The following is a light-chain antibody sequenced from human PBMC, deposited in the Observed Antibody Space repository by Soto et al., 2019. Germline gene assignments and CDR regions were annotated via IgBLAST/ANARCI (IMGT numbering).Light chain of an antibody. V-gene: IGKV3-20*01. CDR3: QQYGISAMYA. J-gene: IGKJ2*01. CDR2: GAS. Sequence: EIVLTQSPGTLSLSPGERATLSCRASQSVSSSYLAWYQQKPGQAPRLLIYGASSRATGIPDRFGGSGSGTDFTLIISRLEPEDFAVYYCQQYGISAMYAFGQGTKLEIK. CDR1: QSVSSSY.